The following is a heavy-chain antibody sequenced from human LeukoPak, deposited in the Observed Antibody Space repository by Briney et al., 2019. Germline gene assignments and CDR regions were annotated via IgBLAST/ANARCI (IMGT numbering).Heavy chain of an antibody. J-gene: IGHJ3*02. CDR3: ARAGDAFDI. CDR1: GFTFSSYS. V-gene: IGHV3-48*01. CDR2: ISSSSTI. Sequence: PGGSLRLSCAASGFTFSSYSMNWVRQAPGKGLEWVSYISSSSTIYYADSVKGRFTISRDNAKNSLYLQMNSLRAEDTAVYYCARAGDAFDIWGQGTLVTVSS.